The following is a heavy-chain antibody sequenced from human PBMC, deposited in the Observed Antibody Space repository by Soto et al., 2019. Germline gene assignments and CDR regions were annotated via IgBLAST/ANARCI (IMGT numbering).Heavy chain of an antibody. D-gene: IGHD3-22*01. CDR3: ATSVRITMIVVVTPDDAFDI. CDR2: FDPEDGET. J-gene: IGHJ3*02. V-gene: IGHV1-24*01. Sequence: ASVKVSCKVSGYTLTELSMHWVRQAPGKGLEWMGGFDPEDGETIYAQKFQGRVTMTEDTSTDTAYMELSSLRSEDTAVYYCATSVRITMIVVVTPDDAFDIWGQGTMVTVSS. CDR1: GYTLTELS.